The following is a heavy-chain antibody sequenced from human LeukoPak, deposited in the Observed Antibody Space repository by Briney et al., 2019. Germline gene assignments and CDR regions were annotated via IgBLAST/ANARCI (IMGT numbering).Heavy chain of an antibody. D-gene: IGHD5-24*01. J-gene: IGHJ4*02. CDR2: ISAYNGNT. CDR1: GYTFTSYG. V-gene: IGHV1-18*01. CDR3: ARSRDGYNEGDY. Sequence: ASVKVPCKASGYTFTSYGISWVRQAPGQGLEWMGWISAYNGNTNYAQKLQGRVTMTTDTSTSTAYMELRSLRSDDTAVYYCARSRDGYNEGDYWGQGTLVTVSS.